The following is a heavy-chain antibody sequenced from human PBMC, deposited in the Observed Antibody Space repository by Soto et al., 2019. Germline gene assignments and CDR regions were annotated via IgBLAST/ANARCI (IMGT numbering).Heavy chain of an antibody. D-gene: IGHD3-3*02. J-gene: IGHJ6*02. V-gene: IGHV5-51*01. Sequence: GESLKISCTGSGYSFTSYWIGWVRQMPGKGLECMGIIYPGDSDTRYSPSFQGQVTISADKSISTAYLQWSSLKASDTAMYYCSSFVEVVVWGQGTTVTVSS. CDR2: IYPGDSDT. CDR1: GYSFTSYW. CDR3: SSFVEVVV.